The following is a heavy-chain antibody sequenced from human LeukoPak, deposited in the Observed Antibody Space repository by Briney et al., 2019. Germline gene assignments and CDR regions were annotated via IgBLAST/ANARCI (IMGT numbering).Heavy chain of an antibody. V-gene: IGHV7-4-1*02. CDR2: INTNTGNP. D-gene: IGHD1/OR15-1a*01. CDR3: ARGWRSNNYYGTDV. Sequence: ASVKVSCKASGYTFTSYAMNWVRQAPGQGLEWMGWINTNTGNPTYAQGFTGRFVFSLDTSVSTAYLQISSLKAEDTAVYYCARGWRSNNYYGTDVWGQGTTVTVSS. CDR1: GYTFTSYA. J-gene: IGHJ6*02.